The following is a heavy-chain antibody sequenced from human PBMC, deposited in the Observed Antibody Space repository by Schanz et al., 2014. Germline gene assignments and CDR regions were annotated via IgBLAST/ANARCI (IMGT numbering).Heavy chain of an antibody. J-gene: IGHJ6*03. CDR1: GYTFSFTSYN. Sequence: QVQVEQSGPEVKKPGASVTVSCQASGYTFSFTSYNVHWVRQAPGQGLEWMGYINSSGGGTSYAQKFQGRVTMTRDTSTSTVYMELSSLRSEDTAVYYCAGTYCSSTSCYTGYYYMDVWGKGTTVTVSS. D-gene: IGHD2-2*02. CDR2: INSSGGGT. V-gene: IGHV1-46*01. CDR3: AGTYCSSTSCYTGYYYMDV.